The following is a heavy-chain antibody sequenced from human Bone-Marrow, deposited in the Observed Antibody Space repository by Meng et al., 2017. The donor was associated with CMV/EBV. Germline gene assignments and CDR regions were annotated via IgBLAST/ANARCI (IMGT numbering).Heavy chain of an antibody. Sequence: GESLKISCAASGFTFSSYAMHWVRQAPGKGLEWVAFIRYDGSNKYYADSVKGRFTISRDNSKNTLYLQMNSLRAEDTAVYYCAKDTYCSSTSCYSYYYYGMDVWGQGTTVTVSS. CDR3: AKDTYCSSTSCYSYYYYGMDV. V-gene: IGHV3-30*02. J-gene: IGHJ6*02. CDR2: IRYDGSNK. CDR1: GFTFSSYA. D-gene: IGHD2-2*01.